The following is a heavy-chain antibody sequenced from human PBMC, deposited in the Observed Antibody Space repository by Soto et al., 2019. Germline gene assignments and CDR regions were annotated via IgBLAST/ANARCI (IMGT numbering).Heavy chain of an antibody. J-gene: IGHJ4*02. CDR2: INPNSGGT. Sequence: ASVKVSCKASGYTFTGYYMHWVRQAPGQGLEWMGWINPNSGGTNYAQKFQGWVTMTRDTSISTAYMELSRLRSDDTAVYYCARGCSGGTCFLLSFWGQGTLVTVSS. D-gene: IGHD2-15*01. CDR1: GYTFTGYY. V-gene: IGHV1-2*04. CDR3: ARGCSGGTCFLLSF.